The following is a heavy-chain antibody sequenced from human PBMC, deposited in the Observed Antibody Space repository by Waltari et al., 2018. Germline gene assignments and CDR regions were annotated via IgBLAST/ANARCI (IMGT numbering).Heavy chain of an antibody. CDR2: IYTSGST. D-gene: IGHD2-15*01. CDR1: GGSISSYY. CDR3: ARDDCSGGSCTHNWFDP. Sequence: QVQLQESGPGLVKPSETLSLTCTVSGGSISSYYWSWIRQPAGKGLEWIGRIYTSGSTNYNPSLKSRVTMSVDTSKNQFSLKLSSVTAADTAVYYCARDDCSGGSCTHNWFDPWGQGTLVTVSS. J-gene: IGHJ5*02. V-gene: IGHV4-4*07.